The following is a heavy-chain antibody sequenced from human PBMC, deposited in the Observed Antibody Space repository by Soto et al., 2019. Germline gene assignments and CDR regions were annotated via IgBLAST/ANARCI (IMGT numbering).Heavy chain of an antibody. CDR2: ISSDATYR. V-gene: IGHV3-23*01. CDR1: GFTFSSYT. J-gene: IGHJ4*02. CDR3: AKPVRCSGTYCPFDY. D-gene: IGHD2-15*01. Sequence: PGXSLGLSCAASGFTFSSYTLTWFRQAPWKGLEWVSSISSDATYRTNADSVKGRFTISRDNSKNTVFLQMNSLRAEDTAVYYCAKPVRCSGTYCPFDYWGQGTLVTVSS.